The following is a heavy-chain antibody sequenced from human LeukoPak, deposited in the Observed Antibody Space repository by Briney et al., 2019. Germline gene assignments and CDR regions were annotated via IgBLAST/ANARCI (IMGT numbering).Heavy chain of an antibody. D-gene: IGHD5-12*01. V-gene: IGHV1-69*04. CDR3: ARDLYSGHEGNAFDI. J-gene: IGHJ3*02. Sequence: SVKVSCKASGGTFSSYAITWVRQAPGRGLEWMGRIIPILGIANYTQKFQGRVTIIADKSTNTAYMELSSLRSEDTAVYYCARDLYSGHEGNAFDIWGQGTMVTVSS. CDR1: GGTFSSYA. CDR2: IIPILGIA.